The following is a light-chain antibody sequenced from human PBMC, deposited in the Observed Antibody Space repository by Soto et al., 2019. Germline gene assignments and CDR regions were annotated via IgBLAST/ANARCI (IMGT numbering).Light chain of an antibody. CDR2: GAS. V-gene: IGKV3-15*01. J-gene: IGKJ1*01. Sequence: EVVMTLSPSTLSVSPGETTRLSCRASQSVSSNLAWYQQKPGQAPRLLIYGASTRATGIPARFSGSGSGTEFTLTISSLQSEDFAVYYCQQYNNWPWTFGQGTKVDIK. CDR3: QQYNNWPWT. CDR1: QSVSSN.